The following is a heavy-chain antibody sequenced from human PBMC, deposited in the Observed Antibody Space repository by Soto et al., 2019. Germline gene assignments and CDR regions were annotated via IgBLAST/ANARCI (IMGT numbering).Heavy chain of an antibody. CDR1: GLTFSSFG. CDR2: IWYDGSNK. Sequence: PGGSLRLSCAASGLTFSSFGFHWVRQAPGKGLEWVAIIWYDGSNKYYADSVKGRFTISRDNSKNTLYLQMDSLRVEDTAVYYCARSLDIDGYNDRRDPWGQGTLVTVSS. V-gene: IGHV3-33*01. CDR3: ARSLDIDGYNDRRDP. J-gene: IGHJ5*02. D-gene: IGHD5-12*01.